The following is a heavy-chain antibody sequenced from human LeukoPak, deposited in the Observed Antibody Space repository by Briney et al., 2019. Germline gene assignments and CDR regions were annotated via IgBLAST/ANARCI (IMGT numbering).Heavy chain of an antibody. Sequence: SETLSLTCSVSGGSVSSSTYYWGWIRQPPGKGLEWIGSINYSTYYNPSLKSRVTISVDTSKNQFSLKLSSVTAADTAVYYCARALKSVSGRPGDFYYWGQGTLCTVSS. D-gene: IGHD1-26*01. CDR1: GGSVSSSTYY. CDR2: INYST. CDR3: ARALKSVSGRPGDFYY. J-gene: IGHJ4*02. V-gene: IGHV4-39*07.